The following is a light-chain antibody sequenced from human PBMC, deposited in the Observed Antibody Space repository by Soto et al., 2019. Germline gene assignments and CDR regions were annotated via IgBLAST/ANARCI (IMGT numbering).Light chain of an antibody. CDR2: EVN. CDR3: SSYTTSNTPVL. Sequence: QPVLTQPASVSGSPGQSITISCTGTSSDVGAYNYVSWYQQHPGKAPKLMIYEVNNRPSGVSNRFSGSKSGNTASLTISGLQAEDEADYYCSSYTTSNTPVLFGGGTQLTVL. J-gene: IGLJ2*01. V-gene: IGLV2-14*01. CDR1: SSDVGAYNY.